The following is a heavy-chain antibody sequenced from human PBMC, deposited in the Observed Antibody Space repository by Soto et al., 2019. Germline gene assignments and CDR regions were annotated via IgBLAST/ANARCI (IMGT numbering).Heavy chain of an antibody. D-gene: IGHD6-19*01. CDR2: IKSKTDGGTT. J-gene: IGHJ3*02. V-gene: IGHV3-15*07. CDR3: TTDGPASSRIAVTATGDASNI. Sequence: GGSLRLSCAASGFTFSNAWMNWVRQAPGKGLEWVGRIKSKTDGGTTAYVAPVQGRFTISRDDSENTLYLQMNSLKTEDTAVYYCTTDGPASSRIAVTATGDASNIWGQGTMVTVSS. CDR1: GFTFSNAW.